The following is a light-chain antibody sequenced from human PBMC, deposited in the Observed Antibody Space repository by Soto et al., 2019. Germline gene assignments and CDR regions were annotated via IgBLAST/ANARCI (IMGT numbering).Light chain of an antibody. V-gene: IGKV3-20*01. J-gene: IGKJ1*01. CDR1: QSVSSRY. CDR2: GAS. CDR3: QQYGSSPWT. Sequence: EIVLTQSPGTLSLSPGERAILSCRASQSVSSRYSAWYQQKPGQAPRLLIYGASSRATGIPDRFSGSGSGTDFTLTISRLEPEDFAVYYCQQYGSSPWTFGQGTKVDIK.